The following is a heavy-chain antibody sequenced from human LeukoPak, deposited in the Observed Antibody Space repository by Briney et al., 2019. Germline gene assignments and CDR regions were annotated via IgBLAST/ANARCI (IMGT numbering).Heavy chain of an antibody. CDR2: ISCSGGST. CDR3: AKDQDPHSYGSGSYAPFDY. D-gene: IGHD3-10*01. V-gene: IGHV3-23*01. J-gene: IGHJ4*02. CDR1: GFSFTTHA. Sequence: PGGSLRLSCVASGFSFTTHAMGWVRQAPGKGLEWVSHISCSGGSTKYSGSVKGRFTISRDNSKNTLYLQINSLGADDTAVYYCAKDQDPHSYGSGSYAPFDYWGQGTLVTVSS.